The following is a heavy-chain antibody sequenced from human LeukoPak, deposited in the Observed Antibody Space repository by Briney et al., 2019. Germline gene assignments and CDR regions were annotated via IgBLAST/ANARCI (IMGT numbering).Heavy chain of an antibody. D-gene: IGHD6-19*01. V-gene: IGHV4-34*01. Sequence: SETLSLTCAVYGGSFSGYCWSWNRQPSGKGLEWIGEINHNGSTNYNPSLKSRVTISVDTSKNQFSLKLSSVTAADTAVYYCARGRYSSGWGYYYMDVWGKGTTVTVSS. J-gene: IGHJ6*03. CDR3: ARGRYSSGWGYYYMDV. CDR1: GGSFSGYC. CDR2: INHNGST.